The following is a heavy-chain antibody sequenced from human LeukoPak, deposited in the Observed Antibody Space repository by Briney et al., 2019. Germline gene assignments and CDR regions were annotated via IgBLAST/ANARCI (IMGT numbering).Heavy chain of an antibody. J-gene: IGHJ4*02. D-gene: IGHD6-13*01. CDR2: IYTSGST. V-gene: IGHV4-61*02. Sequence: PSQTLSLTCTVSGGSISSGSYYWSWIRQPAGKGLEWIGRIYTSGSTNYNPSLKSRVTISVDTSKNQFSLKLSSVTAADTAVYYCARGDSSSWYVYFDYWGQGTLVTVSS. CDR3: ARGDSSSWYVYFDY. CDR1: GGSISSGSYY.